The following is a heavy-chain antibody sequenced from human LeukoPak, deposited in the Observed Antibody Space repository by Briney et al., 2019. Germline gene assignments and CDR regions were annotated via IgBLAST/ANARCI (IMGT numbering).Heavy chain of an antibody. CDR3: ARRSGSYYAFDY. CDR1: GFIYRSYN. J-gene: IGHJ4*02. D-gene: IGHD3-10*01. CDR2: ISSSSSNI. V-gene: IGHV3-21*01. Sequence: GGSLRLSCATSGFIYRSYNMNCLRQAPGKGLEWFSFISSSSSNIYYADSVKGRFTISRDNAKNSLYLQMNSLRAEDTAVYYCARRSGSYYAFDYWGQGTLVTVSS.